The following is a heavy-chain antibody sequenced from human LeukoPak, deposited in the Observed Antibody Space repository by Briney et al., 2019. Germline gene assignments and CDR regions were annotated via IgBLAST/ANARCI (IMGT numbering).Heavy chain of an antibody. V-gene: IGHV1-3*01. D-gene: IGHD2-2*01. CDR1: GYTFTSCA. Sequence: ASVKVSCKASGYTFTSCAMHWVRQAPGQRLEWMGWINACSGNTKYSQKFQGRVTITRDTSASTAYMELSSLRSEDTAVYYCARDLGSCSSTSCYLGRIGWFDPWGQGNLVTVSS. CDR2: INACSGNT. CDR3: ARDLGSCSSTSCYLGRIGWFDP. J-gene: IGHJ5*02.